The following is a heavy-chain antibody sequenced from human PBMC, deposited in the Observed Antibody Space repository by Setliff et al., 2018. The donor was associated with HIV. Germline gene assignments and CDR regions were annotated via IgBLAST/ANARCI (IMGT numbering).Heavy chain of an antibody. Sequence: GASVKVSCKASGGTFRNYGISWVRQAPGQGLEWMGGIIPIFGTTNYAQKFQGRVTITADESTTTAYMELSSLRSEDTAVYYCVRVTSSSTGYNYYFGMDVWGPGTTVTVSS. J-gene: IGHJ6*02. CDR2: IIPIFGTT. V-gene: IGHV1-69*13. CDR3: VRVTSSSTGYNYYFGMDV. CDR1: GGTFRNYG. D-gene: IGHD6-6*01.